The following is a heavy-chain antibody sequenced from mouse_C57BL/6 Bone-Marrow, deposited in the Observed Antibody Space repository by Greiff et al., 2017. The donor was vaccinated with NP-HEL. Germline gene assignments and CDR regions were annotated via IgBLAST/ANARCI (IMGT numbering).Heavy chain of an antibody. D-gene: IGHD2-1*01. V-gene: IGHV1-64*01. CDR1: GYTFTSYW. J-gene: IGHJ4*01. Sequence: QVQLQQSGAELVKPGASVKLSCKASGYTFTSYWMHWVKQRPGQGLEWIGMIHPNSGSTNYNEKFTSKATLTVDKSSSTAYMQLSSLTSGDSAVYDWAPIYYGNFYYAMDYWGQGTSVTVSS. CDR2: IHPNSGST. CDR3: APIYYGNFYYAMDY.